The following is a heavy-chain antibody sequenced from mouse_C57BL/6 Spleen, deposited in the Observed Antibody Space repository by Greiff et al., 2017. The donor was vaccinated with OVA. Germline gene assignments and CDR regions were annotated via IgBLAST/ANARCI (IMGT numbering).Heavy chain of an antibody. CDR1: GYTFTSYW. Sequence: QVQLQQPGAELVKPGASVKLSCKASGYTFTSYWMHWVKQRPGQGLEWIGMIHPNSGSTNYNEKFKSKATLTVDKSSSTAYMQLSSLTSEDSAVYYCARITTVVADYAMDYWGQGTSVTVAS. CDR2: IHPNSGST. V-gene: IGHV1-64*01. J-gene: IGHJ4*01. D-gene: IGHD1-1*01. CDR3: ARITTVVADYAMDY.